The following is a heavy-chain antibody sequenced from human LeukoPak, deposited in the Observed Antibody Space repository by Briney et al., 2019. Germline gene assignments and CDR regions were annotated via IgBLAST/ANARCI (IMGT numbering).Heavy chain of an antibody. CDR3: ARDGAFDI. J-gene: IGHJ3*02. V-gene: IGHV4-61*02. Sequence: PSETLSLTCTVSGGSISSGSYYWSWIRQPAGKGLEWIGRIYTSGSTNYNPSLKSRVTMSVDTSKNQFSLKLSSVTAADTAVYYCARDGAFDIWGQGTMVTVSS. CDR1: GGSISSGSYY. CDR2: IYTSGST.